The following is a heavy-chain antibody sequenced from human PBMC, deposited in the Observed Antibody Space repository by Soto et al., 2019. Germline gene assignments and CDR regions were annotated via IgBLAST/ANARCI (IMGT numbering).Heavy chain of an antibody. CDR1: GYTFDTYG. V-gene: IGHV1-18*01. J-gene: IGHJ4*02. D-gene: IGHD6-13*01. Sequence: QVRLVHSAAEVKKPGASVKVSCKASGYTFDTYGISWVRQAPGRGLEWLGWVSTYTGNTDYAQSIQGRVTMTTDTSSSTAYMELRSLRSDDTAVYYCARDMSVCSADTVGGYWGQGTEVTVCS. CDR3: ARDMSVCSADTVGGY. CDR2: VSTYTGNT.